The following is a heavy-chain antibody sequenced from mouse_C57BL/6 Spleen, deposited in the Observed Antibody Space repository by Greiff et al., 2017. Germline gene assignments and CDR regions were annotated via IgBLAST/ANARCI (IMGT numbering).Heavy chain of an antibody. D-gene: IGHD4-1*01. CDR1: GFTFSSYG. CDR3: ARQTGKAMDY. CDR2: ISSGGSYT. J-gene: IGHJ4*01. V-gene: IGHV5-6*01. Sequence: VQLQQSGGDLVKPGGSLKLSCAASGFTFSSYGMSWVRQTPDKRLEWVATISSGGSYTYYPDSVKGRFTISRDNAKNTLYLQMSSLKSEDTAMYYCARQTGKAMDYWGQGTSVTVSS.